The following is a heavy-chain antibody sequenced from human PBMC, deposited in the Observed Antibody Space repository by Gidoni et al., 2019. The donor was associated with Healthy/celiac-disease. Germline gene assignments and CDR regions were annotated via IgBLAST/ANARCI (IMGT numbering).Heavy chain of an antibody. CDR3: ARDGARYYDSSGYSPDAFDI. D-gene: IGHD3-22*01. CDR1: GGTFSSYT. V-gene: IGHV1-69*08. Sequence: QVQLVQSGAEVKKPGSSVKVSCKASGGTFSSYTISWVRQAPGQGLEWMGRIIPILGIANYAQKFQGRVTITADKSTSTAYMELSSLRSEDTAVYYCARDGARYYDSSGYSPDAFDIWGQGTMVTVSS. J-gene: IGHJ3*02. CDR2: IIPILGIA.